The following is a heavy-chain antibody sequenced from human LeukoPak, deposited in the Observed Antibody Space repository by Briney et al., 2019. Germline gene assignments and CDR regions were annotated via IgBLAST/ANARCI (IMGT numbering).Heavy chain of an antibody. V-gene: IGHV4-34*01. J-gene: IGHJ6*03. CDR3: ASSSSGWYWGYYYYYMDV. D-gene: IGHD6-19*01. CDR2: INHSGST. CDR1: GGSFSGYY. Sequence: SETLSLTCAVYGGSFSGYYWSWIRQPPGKGLEWIGEINHSGSTNYNPSLKSRVTISVDTSKNQFSLKLSSVTAADTAVYYCASSSSGWYWGYYYYYMDVWGKGTTVTVSS.